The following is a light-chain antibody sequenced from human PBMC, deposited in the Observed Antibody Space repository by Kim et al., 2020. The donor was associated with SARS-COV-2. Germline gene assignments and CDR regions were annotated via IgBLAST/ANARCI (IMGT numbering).Light chain of an antibody. CDR3: QRRDDWGT. J-gene: IGKJ4*01. Sequence: IVLTQSPATLSLSPGERATLSCRASQSVSSYLAWYQQKPGQTPRLLIYDASNRATGIPARFSGSGSGTDFTLTISGLEPEDFAFYYYQRRDDWGTFGGGTKVEIK. CDR2: DAS. V-gene: IGKV3-11*01. CDR1: QSVSSY.